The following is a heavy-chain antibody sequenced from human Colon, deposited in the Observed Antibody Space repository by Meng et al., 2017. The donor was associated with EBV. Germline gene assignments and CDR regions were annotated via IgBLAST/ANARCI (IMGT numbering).Heavy chain of an antibody. D-gene: IGHD1-26*01. V-gene: IGHV6-1*01. CDR2: TYYRSKWYN. J-gene: IGHJ4*02. Sequence: QVTRHQAGPGLVQPPQTLPLTCALSGDSVSSNSAAWNWIRQSPSRGLEWLGRTYYRSKWYNDYAVSVKSRITINPDTSKNQFSLQLNSVTPEDTAVYYCARVAVGISSFDYWGQGTLVTVSS. CDR3: ARVAVGISSFDY. CDR1: GDSVSSNSAA.